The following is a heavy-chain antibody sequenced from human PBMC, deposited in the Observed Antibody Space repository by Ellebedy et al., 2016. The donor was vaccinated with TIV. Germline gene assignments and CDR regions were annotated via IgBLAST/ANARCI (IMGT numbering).Heavy chain of an antibody. CDR3: TKELVHAIHGFDI. CDR1: GFSFSSFA. J-gene: IGHJ3*02. CDR2: VSYDGKVK. V-gene: IGHV3-30*04. D-gene: IGHD2-8*01. Sequence: GESLKISCTASGFSFSSFAMHWVRQAPGKGPEWVAVVSYDGKVKYYLDSVKGRFTISRDNSKNTLSLEMNSLRAEDTATYYCTKELVHAIHGFDIWGQGTMVTVSA.